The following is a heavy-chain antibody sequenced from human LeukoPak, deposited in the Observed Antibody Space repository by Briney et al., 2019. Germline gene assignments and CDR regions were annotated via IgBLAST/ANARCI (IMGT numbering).Heavy chain of an antibody. V-gene: IGHV3-66*01. CDR3: ARDLATRQRTGLYDS. CDR1: GFTFSSYS. J-gene: IGHJ4*02. D-gene: IGHD3-16*02. Sequence: GGSLRLSCAASGFTFSSYSMNWVRQAPGKGLQWVSVIYVDGSTYYADSVKGRITISRDNSRNTLYLQMNSLRAEDTAVYYCARDLATRQRTGLYDSWGQGALVTVSS. CDR2: IYVDGST.